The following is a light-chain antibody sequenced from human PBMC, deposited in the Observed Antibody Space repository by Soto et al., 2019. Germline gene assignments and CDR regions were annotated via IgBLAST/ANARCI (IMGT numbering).Light chain of an antibody. CDR3: QQYNNWPPLT. CDR2: GAS. V-gene: IGKV3D-15*01. CDR1: QNIDNN. J-gene: IGKJ4*01. Sequence: EIVMTQSPATLSVSPGDRVTLSCRASQNIDNNLAWYQQRPGQPPRLLIYGASTRANGIPARFSGSGSGTEFTVTISSLQSEDFAVDCCQQYNNWPPLTFGGGTKVEIK.